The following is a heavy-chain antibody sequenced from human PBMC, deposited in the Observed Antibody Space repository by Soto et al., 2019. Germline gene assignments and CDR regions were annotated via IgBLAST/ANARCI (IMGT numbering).Heavy chain of an antibody. V-gene: IGHV4-30-2*01. J-gene: IGHJ4*02. Sequence: QLQLQESGSGLVKPSQTLSLTCAVSGGSISSGGYSWSWIRQPPGKGLEWIGYTYHSGSTYYNPSLKSRVTISVDRSKNQFSLKLSSVTAADTAVYYCARGQQLVAFDYWGQGTLVTVSS. CDR1: GGSISSGGYS. CDR2: TYHSGST. CDR3: ARGQQLVAFDY. D-gene: IGHD6-13*01.